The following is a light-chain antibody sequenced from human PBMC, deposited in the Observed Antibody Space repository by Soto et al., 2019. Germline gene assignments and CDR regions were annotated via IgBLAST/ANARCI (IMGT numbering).Light chain of an antibody. CDR2: DVF. Sequence: QSALTQPRSVSGSPGQSVTISCTGTSSDVGGYDYVSWYQQYAGQAPKLMMYDVFKRPSGVPHRFSGSKSGNTASLTISGLQTEDEADYYCCSYAGSSHVFGTGTKVTVL. CDR3: CSYAGSSHV. J-gene: IGLJ1*01. CDR1: SSDVGGYDY. V-gene: IGLV2-11*01.